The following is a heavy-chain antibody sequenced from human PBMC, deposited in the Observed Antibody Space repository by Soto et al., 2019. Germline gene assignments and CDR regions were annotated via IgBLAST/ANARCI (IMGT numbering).Heavy chain of an antibody. CDR3: ARPDISSSWFGP. D-gene: IGHD6-6*01. CDR1: GYSFSNYC. J-gene: IGHJ5*02. Sequence: ASVKVSCKASGYSFSNYCISWVRQAPGQGLEWMGWINTYNGNTNYAQRLQGRVTMTTDTSTSTVYMELRSLRSDDTAVYYCARPDISSSWFGPWGQGTLVTVS. CDR2: INTYNGNT. V-gene: IGHV1-18*01.